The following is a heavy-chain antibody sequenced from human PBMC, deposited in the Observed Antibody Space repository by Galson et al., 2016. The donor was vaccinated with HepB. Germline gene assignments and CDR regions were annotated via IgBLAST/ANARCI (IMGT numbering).Heavy chain of an antibody. CDR2: IYYSGST. D-gene: IGHD6-19*01. V-gene: IGHV4-59*01. CDR3: ARDLSVAGLGYYNNGMDV. CDR1: GGSISSNF. Sequence: SETLSLTCSVSGGSISSNFWSWLRQPPEKGLEWIGYIYYSGSTTYSPSLKSRVTISLDTSNNQFSLKLTSVTAADPAVYYCARDLSVAGLGYYNNGMDVWGKGITVTVSS. J-gene: IGHJ6*04.